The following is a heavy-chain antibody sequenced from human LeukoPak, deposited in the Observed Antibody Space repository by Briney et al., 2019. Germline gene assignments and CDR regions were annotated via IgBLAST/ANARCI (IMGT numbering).Heavy chain of an antibody. V-gene: IGHV3-21*01. CDR3: AKGSSYYDFWSGPPHFDY. J-gene: IGHJ4*02. CDR1: GFTFSSYS. Sequence: GGSLRLSCAASGFTFSSYSMNWVRQAPGKGLEWVSSISSSSSYIYYADSVKGRFTISRDNSKNTLYLQMNSLRAEDTAVYYCAKGSSYYDFWSGPPHFDYWGQGTLVTVSS. CDR2: ISSSSSYI. D-gene: IGHD3-3*01.